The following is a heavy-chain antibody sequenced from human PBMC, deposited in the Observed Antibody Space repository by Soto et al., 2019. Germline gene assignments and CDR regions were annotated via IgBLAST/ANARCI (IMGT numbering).Heavy chain of an antibody. CDR2: IKSKTDGGTT. D-gene: IGHD2-8*01. J-gene: IGHJ6*02. Sequence: GGSLRLSCAASGFTFSNAWMSWVRQAPGKGLEWVGRIKSKTDGGTTDYAAPVKGRFTISRDDDKSTLYLEMNSLRAEDTAVYYCVRAPGPMYYAMDAWGQGTMVTVSS. CDR3: VRAPGPMYYAMDA. CDR1: GFTFSNAW. V-gene: IGHV3-15*01.